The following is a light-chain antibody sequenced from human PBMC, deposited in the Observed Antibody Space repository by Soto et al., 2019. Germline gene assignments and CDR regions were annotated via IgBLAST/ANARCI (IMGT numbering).Light chain of an antibody. V-gene: IGKV1-33*01. J-gene: IGKJ3*01. CDR2: DAS. Sequence: DIQMTQSPSSLSASVGDRVTITCQASRDIKNYLNWYQQKPGKPPKLLIYDASNLETGVPSRFSGSGSGTHFTFTISSLQPEDIATYYCQQYDDLPPFTFGPGTKVDV. CDR3: QQYDDLPPFT. CDR1: RDIKNY.